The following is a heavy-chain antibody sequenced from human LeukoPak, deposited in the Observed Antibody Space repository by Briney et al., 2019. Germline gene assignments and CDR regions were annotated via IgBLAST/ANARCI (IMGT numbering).Heavy chain of an antibody. CDR3: ASRAMARGVPFDY. Sequence: SETLSLTCTVSGGSISSYYWSWIRQPPGKGLEGIGYIYYSGSTNYNPSLNSRVTISVDTYKNQFLLKLRSVTAADTAVYYCASRAMARGVPFDYWGQGTLVTVSS. CDR1: GGSISSYY. CDR2: IYYSGST. V-gene: IGHV4-59*08. J-gene: IGHJ4*02. D-gene: IGHD3-10*01.